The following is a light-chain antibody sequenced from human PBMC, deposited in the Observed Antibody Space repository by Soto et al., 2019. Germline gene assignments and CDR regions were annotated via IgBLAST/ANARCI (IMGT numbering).Light chain of an antibody. V-gene: IGKV3-11*01. CDR3: QQRSNWPLT. J-gene: IGKJ4*01. CDR1: QSVSTY. CDR2: DAS. Sequence: DIVLTQSPATLSLSPGERATLSCRVSQSVSTYLAWYQQKPGQAPRLLIYDASNRATGIPARFSGSGSGTDFTLTISSLEPEDFAVYYCQQRSNWPLTFGGGTRVEI.